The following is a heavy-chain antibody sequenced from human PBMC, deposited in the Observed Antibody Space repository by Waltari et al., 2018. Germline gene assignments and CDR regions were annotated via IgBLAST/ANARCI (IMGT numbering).Heavy chain of an antibody. V-gene: IGHV4-59*01. D-gene: IGHD2-21*02. Sequence: VQLQESGPSLLTPSGTLSLICTVPGGSFSGFYWSWVRQPPGKGLDWIGYIYYTGSTNFNPSLKSRVTMSVDTSKNQFSLKLSSVTAADTAFYYCARGGGGDWEWFDPWGQGTLVTVSS. CDR3: ARGGGGDWEWFDP. J-gene: IGHJ5*02. CDR1: GGSFSGFY. CDR2: IYYTGST.